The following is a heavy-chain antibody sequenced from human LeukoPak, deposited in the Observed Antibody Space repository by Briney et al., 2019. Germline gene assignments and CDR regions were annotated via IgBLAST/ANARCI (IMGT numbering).Heavy chain of an antibody. CDR2: IIPIFGTA. Sequence: ASVKVSCKASGGSFSSYAISWVRQAPGQGLEWMGGIIPIFGTANYAQKFQGRVTITADESTSTAYMELSSLRSEDTAVYYCARVYGDYGDEGGWFDPWGQGTLVTVSS. CDR1: GGSFSSYA. CDR3: ARVYGDYGDEGGWFDP. D-gene: IGHD4-17*01. V-gene: IGHV1-69*13. J-gene: IGHJ5*02.